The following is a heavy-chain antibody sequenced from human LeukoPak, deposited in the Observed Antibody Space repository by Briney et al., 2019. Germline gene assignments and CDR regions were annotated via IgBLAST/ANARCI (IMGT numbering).Heavy chain of an antibody. CDR3: ATTLGYCGGGSCHN. J-gene: IGHJ4*02. V-gene: IGHV4-39*07. D-gene: IGHD2-15*01. CDR1: GGSISSSSYY. Sequence: SETLSLTCTVSGGSISSSSYYWGWIRQPPGKGLEWIGSIYYSGSTYYNPSLKSRVTISVDTSKNQFSLKLSSVTAADTAVYYCATTLGYCGGGSCHNWGQGTLVTVSS. CDR2: IYYSGST.